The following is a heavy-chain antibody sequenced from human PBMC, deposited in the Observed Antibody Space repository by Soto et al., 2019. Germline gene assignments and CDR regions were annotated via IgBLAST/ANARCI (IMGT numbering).Heavy chain of an antibody. CDR1: GGSLSNYG. V-gene: IGHV1-69*12. Sequence: QVQLVQSGAEVKKPGSSVKVSCKASGGSLSNYGISWVRQAPGQGLEWMGAIIPVFGTPNYAQKFQDRVTITADESTTTVYLEVRSLRSDDTAVYFCARDVGNGYGYGYGYWGQGTLVTVSS. CDR2: IIPVFGTP. J-gene: IGHJ4*02. CDR3: ARDVGNGYGYGYGY. D-gene: IGHD5-18*01.